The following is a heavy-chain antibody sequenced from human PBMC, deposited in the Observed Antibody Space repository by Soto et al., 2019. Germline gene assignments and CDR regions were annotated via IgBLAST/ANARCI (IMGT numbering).Heavy chain of an antibody. D-gene: IGHD2-2*01. CDR3: AKEALPVVPAARGARQFDP. CDR2: ISGSGGST. J-gene: IGHJ5*02. Sequence: GGSLRLSCAASGFTFSSYAMSWVRQAPGKGLEWVSAISGSGGSTYYADSVKGRFTISRDNSKNTLYLQMNSLRAEDTAVYYCAKEALPVVPAARGARQFDPWGQGTLVTVSS. CDR1: GFTFSSYA. V-gene: IGHV3-23*01.